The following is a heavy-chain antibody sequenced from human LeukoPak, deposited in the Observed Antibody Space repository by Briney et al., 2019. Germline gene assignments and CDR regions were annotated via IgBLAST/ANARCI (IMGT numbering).Heavy chain of an antibody. CDR3: ANSKPMWNDAFDI. CDR2: TYYRSKCYN. Sequence: SQTLSLTCAISGDSVSSNSALWNWIRQSPSRGLEWLGRTYYRSKCYNDYAVSVKSRITINPDTSKNQFSLQLNSVTPEDTAVYYCANSKPMWNDAFDIWGQGTMVTVSS. CDR1: GDSVSSNSAL. V-gene: IGHV6-1*01. J-gene: IGHJ3*02. D-gene: IGHD1-1*01.